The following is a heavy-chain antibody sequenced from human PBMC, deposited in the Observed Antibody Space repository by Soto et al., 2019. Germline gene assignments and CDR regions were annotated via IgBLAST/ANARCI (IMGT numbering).Heavy chain of an antibody. Sequence: GESLKISCKGSGYSFTSYWIGWVRQMPGKGLEWMGIIYPGDSDTRYSPSFQGQVTISADKSISTAYLQWSSLKASDTAMYYCARRGWDGEYSGDAFDIWGQGTMVTVSS. CDR1: GYSFTSYW. J-gene: IGHJ3*02. V-gene: IGHV5-51*01. D-gene: IGHD3-10*01. CDR2: IYPGDSDT. CDR3: ARRGWDGEYSGDAFDI.